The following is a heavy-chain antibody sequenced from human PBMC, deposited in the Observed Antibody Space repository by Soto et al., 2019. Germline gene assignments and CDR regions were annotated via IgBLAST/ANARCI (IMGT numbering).Heavy chain of an antibody. CDR3: ARVPSAPLIAAAGHNWFDP. D-gene: IGHD6-13*01. CDR2: ISAYNGNT. J-gene: IGHJ5*02. Sequence: ASVKVSCKTSGYTKTSYGVSWVRQAPGQGLEWMGWISAYNGNTNYAQKLQGRVTMTTDTSTSTAYMELRSLRSDDTAVYYCARVPSAPLIAAAGHNWFDPWGQGTLVTVSS. CDR1: GYTKTSYG. V-gene: IGHV1-18*01.